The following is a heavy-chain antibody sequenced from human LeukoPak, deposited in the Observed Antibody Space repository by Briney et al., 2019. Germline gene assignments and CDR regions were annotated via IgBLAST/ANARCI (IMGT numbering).Heavy chain of an antibody. CDR3: ARTIAVAGTGKPTDYYYMDV. CDR1: GGSISSYY. J-gene: IGHJ6*03. V-gene: IGHV4-4*07. Sequence: SETLSPTCTVSGGSISSYYWSWIRQPAGKGLEWIGRIYTSGSTNYNPSLKSRVTISVDKSKNQFSLKLSSVTAADTAVYYCARTIAVAGTGKPTDYYYMDVWGKGTTVTVSS. CDR2: IYTSGST. D-gene: IGHD6-19*01.